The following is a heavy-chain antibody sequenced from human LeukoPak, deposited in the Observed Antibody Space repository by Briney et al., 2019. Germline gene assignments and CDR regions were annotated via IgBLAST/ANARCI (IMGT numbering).Heavy chain of an antibody. CDR1: GFTLRDYW. D-gene: IGHD6-6*01. J-gene: IGHJ4*01. V-gene: IGHV3-74*01. CDR2: ISGDGSVA. Sequence: TGGSLRLSCTASGFTLRDYWMHWVRQVPGKRLVWVSRISGDGSVANYADSVQGRFTISRDNAKNMLYLQINSLRSEDTAVYFCARYSSSSGGASYYLDCWGHGTLLTVSS. CDR3: ARYSSSSGGASYYLDC.